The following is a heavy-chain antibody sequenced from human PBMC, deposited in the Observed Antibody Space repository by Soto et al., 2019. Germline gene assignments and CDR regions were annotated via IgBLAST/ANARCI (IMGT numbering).Heavy chain of an antibody. CDR3: ARPPKVSGSAQTRPDF. Sequence: SETLSLTCSLYSGSLSGYYWSWIRQPPGKGLEWIGEISPSGTTNYSPSLKSRVSISVDTSKNQFSLNLTSLTAADTAVYYCARPPKVSGSAQTRPDFWGQGSLDTVSS. CDR2: ISPSGTT. CDR1: SGSLSGYY. V-gene: IGHV4-34*01. J-gene: IGHJ4*02. D-gene: IGHD6-6*01.